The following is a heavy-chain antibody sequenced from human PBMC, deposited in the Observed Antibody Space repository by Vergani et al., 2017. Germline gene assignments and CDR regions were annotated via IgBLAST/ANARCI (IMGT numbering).Heavy chain of an antibody. V-gene: IGHV4-39*07. Sequence: QLQLQESGPGLVKPSETLSLTCTVSGGSISSSSYYWGWIRQPPGKGLGWIGSIYYSGSTYYNPSLKSRVTISVDTSKNQCSLKLSSVTAADAAVYYCARVEDGYNLFDYWGQGTLVTVSS. CDR2: IYYSGST. D-gene: IGHD5-24*01. CDR3: ARVEDGYNLFDY. CDR1: GGSISSSSYY. J-gene: IGHJ4*02.